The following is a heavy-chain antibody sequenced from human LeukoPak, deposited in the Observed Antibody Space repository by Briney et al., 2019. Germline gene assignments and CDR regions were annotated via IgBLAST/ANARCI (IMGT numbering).Heavy chain of an antibody. V-gene: IGHV3-23*01. D-gene: IGHD2-2*01. CDR2: ISGSGGST. Sequence: PGGSLRLSCAASGFTFSSYAMSWVRQAPGKGLEWVSAISGSGGSTYYADSVKGRFTISRDNSKNTLYLQMNSLRAEDTAVYYCAKESCSSTSCYYPFDYWGQGTLVTVSS. J-gene: IGHJ4*02. CDR1: GFTFSSYA. CDR3: AKESCSSTSCYYPFDY.